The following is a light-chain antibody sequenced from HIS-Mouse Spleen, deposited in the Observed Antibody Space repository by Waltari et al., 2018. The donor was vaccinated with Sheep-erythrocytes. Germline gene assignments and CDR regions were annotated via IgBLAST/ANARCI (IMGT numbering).Light chain of an antibody. J-gene: IGKJ1*01. Sequence: EIVLTQSPATLSLSPGERATLSCRASQSVSSYLAWYQQKPGQAPRLHIYDASNRATGSPARFSGSGSGTDFTLTISSLEPEDFAVYYCQQRSNWPQPWTFGQGTKVEIK. CDR1: QSVSSY. V-gene: IGKV3-11*01. CDR3: QQRSNWPQPWT. CDR2: DAS.